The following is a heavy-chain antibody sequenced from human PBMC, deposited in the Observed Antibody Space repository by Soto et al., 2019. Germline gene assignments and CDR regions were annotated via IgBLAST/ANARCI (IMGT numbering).Heavy chain of an antibody. CDR1: GFTVSSNY. V-gene: IGHV3-53*01. J-gene: IGHJ1*01. D-gene: IGHD3-22*01. Sequence: EVQLVESGGGLIQPGGSLRLSLAASGFTVSSNYRSWVRRAPGKGLEWVSVIYSGGSTYYADSVKGRFTISRDNSKNTLYLQMNSLRAEDTAVYYCARDRVESGYPEYFQHWGQGTLVTVSS. CDR2: IYSGGST. CDR3: ARDRVESGYPEYFQH.